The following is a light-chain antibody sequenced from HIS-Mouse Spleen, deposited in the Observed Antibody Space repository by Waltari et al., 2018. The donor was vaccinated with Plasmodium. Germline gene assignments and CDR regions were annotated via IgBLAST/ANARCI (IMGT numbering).Light chain of an antibody. Sequence: QSALTQPPSASGSPGQSVPISCTGPSIDVRGYNPFAWYQQHPGNAPNLMIYEVSKRPSGVPDRFSGSKSGNTASLTVSGLQAEDEADYYCSSYAGSNNLVFGGGTKLTVL. V-gene: IGLV2-8*01. J-gene: IGLJ2*01. CDR2: EVS. CDR3: SSYAGSNNLV. CDR1: SIDVRGYNP.